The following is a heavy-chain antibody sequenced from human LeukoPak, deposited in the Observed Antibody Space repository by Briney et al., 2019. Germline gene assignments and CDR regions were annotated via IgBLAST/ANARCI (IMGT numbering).Heavy chain of an antibody. CDR3: ARSLGSYLGRDAFDI. CDR1: GFTFSSYA. V-gene: IGHV3-23*01. D-gene: IGHD1-26*01. J-gene: IGHJ3*02. CDR2: ISGSGGST. Sequence: GGSLRLSCAASGFTFSSYAMSWVRQAPGKGLEWVSAISGSGGSTYYADSVKGRFTISRDNSKNTLYLQMNSLRAEDTAVYYCARSLGSYLGRDAFDIWGQGTMVTVSS.